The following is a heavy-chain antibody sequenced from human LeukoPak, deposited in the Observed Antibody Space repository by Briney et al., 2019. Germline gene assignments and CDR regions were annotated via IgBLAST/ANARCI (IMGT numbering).Heavy chain of an antibody. J-gene: IGHJ4*02. Sequence: GGSLRLSCETSGFNFRTYEMHWVRQAPGKGPDWVAFISHDGSYIQYADSVKGRFTISRDNSKNTLYLQLNSLRTEDTAVYYCAGGDYYDRSGYYLYWGQGTLVTVSS. D-gene: IGHD3-22*01. CDR1: GFNFRTYE. CDR3: AGGDYYDRSGYYLY. CDR2: ISHDGSYI. V-gene: IGHV3-30*03.